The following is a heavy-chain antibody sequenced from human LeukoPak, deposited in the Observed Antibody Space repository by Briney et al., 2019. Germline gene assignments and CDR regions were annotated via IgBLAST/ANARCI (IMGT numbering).Heavy chain of an antibody. CDR1: GFPLNSNY. D-gene: IGHD3-22*01. Sequence: PGGSLDPSCAASGFPLNSNYMSWVRPAPGKGLEWVPVIYSGSSTYYADSVKGRFTNSRDNSKNTLYLQMNSLRAEDTAVYYCAKDMRRGIVVVRSSADACDIWGQGTMVTVSS. CDR2: IYSGSST. V-gene: IGHV3-53*01. J-gene: IGHJ3*02. CDR3: AKDMRRGIVVVRSSADACDI.